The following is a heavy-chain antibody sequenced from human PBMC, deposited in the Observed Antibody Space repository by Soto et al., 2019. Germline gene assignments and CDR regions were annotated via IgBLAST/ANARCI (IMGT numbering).Heavy chain of an antibody. CDR1: GGSISSGDFY. V-gene: IGHV4-30-4*01. D-gene: IGHD4-4*01. J-gene: IGHJ6*02. CDR3: ARDPGPLYSTRDCGMDV. Sequence: PSETLSLTCTVSGGSISSGDFYWSWIRHPPGKGLEWIGYIYYSGSTYYNPSLKSRVTKSVDTSKNQFSLRLGSVTAADTAVYYCARDPGPLYSTRDCGMDVWGQGTTVTVSS. CDR2: IYYSGST.